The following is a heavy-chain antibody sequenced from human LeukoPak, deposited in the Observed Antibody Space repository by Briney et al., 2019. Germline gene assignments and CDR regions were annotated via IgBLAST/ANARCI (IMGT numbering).Heavy chain of an antibody. D-gene: IGHD1-26*01. J-gene: IGHJ4*02. CDR1: GFTFSSYW. CDR2: IKQDGSEK. Sequence: SGGSLTPSCAASGFTFSSYWLSWVRQAPGKGLEWVANIKQDGSEKYYVDSVKGRFTIFRDNAKNSLYLQMNSLRAEDTAVYYCARDLSYVGYYFDYGGERTLDTVP. V-gene: IGHV3-7*04. CDR3: ARDLSYVGYYFDY.